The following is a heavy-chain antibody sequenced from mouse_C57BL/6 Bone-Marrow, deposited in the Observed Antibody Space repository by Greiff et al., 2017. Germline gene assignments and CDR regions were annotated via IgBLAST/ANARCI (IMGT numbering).Heavy chain of an antibody. CDR1: GYTFTSYW. J-gene: IGHJ1*03. CDR2: IYPGNSDT. D-gene: IGHD1-1*01. Sequence: VQLQQSGTVLARPGASVKMSCKTSGYTFTSYWMHWVKQRPGQGLEWIGAIYPGNSDTSHNQKFKGKAKLTAVTSASTAYMELSSLTNEDSAVYYCTGYYGNWYFDVWGTGTTVTVSS. CDR3: TGYYGNWYFDV. V-gene: IGHV1-5*01.